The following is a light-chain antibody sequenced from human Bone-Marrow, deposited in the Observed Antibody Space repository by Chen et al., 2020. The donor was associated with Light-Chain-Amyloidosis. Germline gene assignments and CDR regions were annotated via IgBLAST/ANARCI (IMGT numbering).Light chain of an antibody. CDR1: DLPTKY. Sequence: SYELTPPPSVSVSPGQPARITCSGDDLPTKYAYWYQQKPGPAPVLVIHRDTERPSGISERFSGSSSGTTATLTISGVQAEDEADYHCQSADSSGTYEVIFGGGTKLTVL. CDR3: QSADSSGTYEVI. V-gene: IGLV3-25*03. J-gene: IGLJ2*01. CDR2: RDT.